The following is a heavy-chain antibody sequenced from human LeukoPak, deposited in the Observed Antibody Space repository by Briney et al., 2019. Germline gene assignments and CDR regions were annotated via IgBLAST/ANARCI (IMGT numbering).Heavy chain of an antibody. CDR1: GYTFTRYY. Sequence: GASVKVSCKASGYTFTRYYMHWVRQAPGQGLGWMGRINPKSGGTNYVQKFQGRVTVTRDTSILTAYMDLTRLRSDDTAVYYYARGEYSSSYPNVHWYFDLWGRGTLVTVSS. D-gene: IGHD4-11*01. CDR3: ARGEYSSSYPNVHWYFDL. J-gene: IGHJ2*01. CDR2: INPKSGGT. V-gene: IGHV1-2*06.